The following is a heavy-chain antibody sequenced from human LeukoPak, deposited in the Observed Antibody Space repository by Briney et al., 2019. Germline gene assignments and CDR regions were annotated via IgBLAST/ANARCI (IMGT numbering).Heavy chain of an antibody. Sequence: GGSLRLSCAASGFTFRNYGMHWVRQAPGRGLEGVAVIWYDGTNRYYADSVKGRFTVSRDNSKNTLYLQMNSLRAEDTAVYYCARDGGGSQAPFDYWGQGTLVTVSS. V-gene: IGHV3-33*01. CDR3: ARDGGGSQAPFDY. CDR1: GFTFRNYG. CDR2: IWYDGTNR. J-gene: IGHJ4*02. D-gene: IGHD3-16*01.